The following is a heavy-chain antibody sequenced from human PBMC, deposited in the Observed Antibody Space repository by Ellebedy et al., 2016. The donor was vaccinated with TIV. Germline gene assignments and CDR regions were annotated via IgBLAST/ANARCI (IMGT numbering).Heavy chain of an antibody. V-gene: IGHV4-39*07. D-gene: IGHD6-13*01. J-gene: IGHJ3*02. CDR2: IYSSGLN. CDR1: GGSINSDPYY. CDR3: ARIIPVSYSTAFDI. Sequence: MPSETLSLTCTVSGGSINSDPYYWGWIRQPQGKGLEWIGSIYSSGLNFSSPSLKSRVTISVDTSTNQFSLNLSSVTAADTAVYFCARIIPVSYSTAFDIWGPGTMVTISS.